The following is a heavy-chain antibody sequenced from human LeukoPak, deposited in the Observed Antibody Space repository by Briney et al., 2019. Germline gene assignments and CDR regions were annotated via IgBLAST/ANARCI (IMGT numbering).Heavy chain of an antibody. D-gene: IGHD1-26*01. CDR2: VYYSGST. Sequence: KASETLSLTCTVSRGSISSYYWSWIRQPPGKGLEWIGYVYYSGSTNYNPSLKSRVTISLDTSKNQFSLKLSSVTAADTAVYYCARDSGNYPRWFDPWGQGTLVTVSS. J-gene: IGHJ5*02. CDR3: ARDSGNYPRWFDP. V-gene: IGHV4-59*01. CDR1: RGSISSYY.